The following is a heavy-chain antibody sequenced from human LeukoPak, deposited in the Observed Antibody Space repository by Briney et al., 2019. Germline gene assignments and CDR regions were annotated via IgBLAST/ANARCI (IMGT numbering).Heavy chain of an antibody. J-gene: IGHJ4*02. V-gene: IGHV3-23*01. CDR3: AKHSGYSSSWINY. CDR1: GFTCSDAW. Sequence: AGGSLRLSCAASGFTCSDAWMSWVRQAPGKGLEWVSAISASGTSTYYADSVKGRFTISRDNSKNTLYLQMNSLRAEDTALYYCAKHSGYSSSWINYWGQGTLVTVSS. D-gene: IGHD6-13*01. CDR2: ISASGTST.